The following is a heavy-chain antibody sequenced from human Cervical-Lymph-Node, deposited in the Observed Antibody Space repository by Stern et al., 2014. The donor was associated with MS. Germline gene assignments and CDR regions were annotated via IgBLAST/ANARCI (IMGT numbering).Heavy chain of an antibody. CDR2: ISDTGTT. D-gene: IGHD2-21*02. V-gene: IGHV4-59*02. CDR1: GGAVSDYY. J-gene: IGHJ2*01. CDR3: ARDPSTTASDWFFDL. Sequence: VQLEESGQGLVKPSETLSLTCTVSGGAVSDYYWTWIRQRPGKGLEWIGYISDTGTTNYNPSLHSRVTITLDTSQNQVSLRLRSVTAADTAVYYCARDPSTTASDWFFDLWGRGSLVTVSS.